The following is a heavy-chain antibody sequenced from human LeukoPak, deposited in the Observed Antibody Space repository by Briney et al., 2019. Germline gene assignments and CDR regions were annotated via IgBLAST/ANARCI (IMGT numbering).Heavy chain of an antibody. CDR2: VFFAGNT. V-gene: IGHV4-4*08. D-gene: IGHD4-11*01. Sequence: SETLSLTCTVSGVSMSGAYWSWIRQPPGKGLEWIGYVFFAGNTRYNPSLSSRLTISVDTSRSQFSLKLDSVTAADTAVYYCAREWQYQFDYWGQGSLVTVSS. CDR1: GVSMSGAY. J-gene: IGHJ4*02. CDR3: AREWQYQFDY.